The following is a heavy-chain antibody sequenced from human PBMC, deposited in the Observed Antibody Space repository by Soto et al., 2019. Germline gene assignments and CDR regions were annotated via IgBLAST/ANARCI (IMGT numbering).Heavy chain of an antibody. Sequence: QVQLVESGGGVVQPGRSLRLSCAASGFSFSSYAMHWVRQAPGKGLEWVAVISYDGSNEYYADSVKGRFTISRDNSKKTRYRQMNSLRAEGTGVYYWARDRYGSGSEITASDYWGQGTLVTVSS. CDR2: ISYDGSNE. CDR3: ARDRYGSGSEITASDY. D-gene: IGHD3-10*01. J-gene: IGHJ4*02. V-gene: IGHV3-30-3*01. CDR1: GFSFSSYA.